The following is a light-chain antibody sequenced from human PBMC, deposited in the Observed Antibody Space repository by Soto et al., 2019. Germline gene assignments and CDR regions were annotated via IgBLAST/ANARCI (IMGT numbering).Light chain of an antibody. CDR2: GAS. CDR3: QHYKNGPPWIT. V-gene: IGKV3-15*01. J-gene: IGKJ5*01. Sequence: EIVMTQSPATLSVSPGERATLSCRASQSVSTNLAWYQQKPGQAPRLLIYGASTRATDIPDRFSGSGSGTEFTLNITSLQSEDFAVYYCQHYKNGPPWITFGQGTRLEIK. CDR1: QSVSTN.